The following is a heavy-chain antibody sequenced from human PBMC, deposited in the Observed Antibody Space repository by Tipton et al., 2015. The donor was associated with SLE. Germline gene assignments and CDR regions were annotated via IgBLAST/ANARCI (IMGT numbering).Heavy chain of an antibody. Sequence: TLSLTCTISNDSITGYYWSWIRQPAGKGLEWIGHMYASGSITYNPSLKSRVIMSIDTSQNQFSLKLSSVTAADTAVYYCTRIGYNEYDVWGRGTTVTVSS. CDR3: TRIGYNEYDV. D-gene: IGHD5-18*01. CDR1: NDSITGYY. V-gene: IGHV4-4*07. CDR2: MYASGSI. J-gene: IGHJ6*02.